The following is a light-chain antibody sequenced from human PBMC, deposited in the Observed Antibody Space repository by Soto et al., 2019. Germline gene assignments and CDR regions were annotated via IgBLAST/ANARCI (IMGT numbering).Light chain of an antibody. CDR2: AAS. CDR1: HSISNS. J-gene: IGKJ4*01. V-gene: IGKV1-39*01. Sequence: DIQMTQSPSSLSASVGDRVTITCRASHSISNSLNWYQQKPGRAPKVLIYAASNLQSGVPSRFSGGGSGTDFTLTFSSLQPEDFATYYCQQSYTTPSFGGGTKVEIK. CDR3: QQSYTTPS.